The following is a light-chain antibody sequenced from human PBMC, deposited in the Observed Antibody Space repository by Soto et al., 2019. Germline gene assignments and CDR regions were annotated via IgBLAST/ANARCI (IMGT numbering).Light chain of an antibody. Sequence: QPVLTQSPSASASLGASVKLTCTLSSGHSSYAIAWHQQQPEKGPRYLMKLNSDGSHSKGDGIPDCFSGSSSGAERYLTIAGHQSEDEADYYGQSWGTGVVFGGGTKLTVL. J-gene: IGLJ2*01. CDR1: SGHSSYA. CDR3: QSWGTGVV. V-gene: IGLV4-69*01. CDR2: LNSDGSH.